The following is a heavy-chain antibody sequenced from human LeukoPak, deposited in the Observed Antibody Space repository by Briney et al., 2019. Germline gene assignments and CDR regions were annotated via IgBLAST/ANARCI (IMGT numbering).Heavy chain of an antibody. CDR2: INPNSGGR. Sequence: ASVPVSCKASGYTLTDYYIHWVRQAPGQGLEWMGWINPNSGGRNYAQKFQGRVTMTRDTSINTAYVEVSGLRSDDTAVYYCARTPSFGSVAFDIWGQGTMVTVSS. CDR1: GYTLTDYY. V-gene: IGHV1-2*02. CDR3: ARTPSFGSVAFDI. D-gene: IGHD3-10*01. J-gene: IGHJ3*02.